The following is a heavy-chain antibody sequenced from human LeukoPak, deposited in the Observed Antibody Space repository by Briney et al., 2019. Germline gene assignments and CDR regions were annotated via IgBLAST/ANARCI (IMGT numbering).Heavy chain of an antibody. J-gene: IGHJ2*01. V-gene: IGHV4-59*01. CDR1: GGSINKYH. D-gene: IGHD5-24*01. Sequence: SETLSLTCTVSGGSINKYHWSWIRQPPGKGLEWIGYIYYTGSTSYNPSLKSRVTISVDTSKNRFSLKVSSVTAADTALYYCARDPGDGYSVWYFDLWGRGTLVTVSS. CDR2: IYYTGST. CDR3: ARDPGDGYSVWYFDL.